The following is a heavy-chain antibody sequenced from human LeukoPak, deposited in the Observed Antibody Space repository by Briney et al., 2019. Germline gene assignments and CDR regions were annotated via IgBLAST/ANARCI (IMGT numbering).Heavy chain of an antibody. CDR1: GYTFTSYG. CDR3: ARDLKRLTSGWITAAAGDY. V-gene: IGHV1-18*01. CDR2: ISAYNGNT. Sequence: ASVKVSCKASGYTFTSYGISWVRQAPGQGLEWMGWISAYNGNTNYAQKLQGRVTMTTDTSTSTAYMELRSLRSDDTAVYYCARDLKRLTSGWITAAAGDYWGQGTLVTVSS. D-gene: IGHD6-19*01. J-gene: IGHJ4*02.